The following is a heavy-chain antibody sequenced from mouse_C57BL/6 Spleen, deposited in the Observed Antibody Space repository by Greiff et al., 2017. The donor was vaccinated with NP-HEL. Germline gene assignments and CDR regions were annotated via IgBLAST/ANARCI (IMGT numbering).Heavy chain of an antibody. Sequence: ESGPGLVKPSQSLSLTCSVTGYSITSGYYWNWIRQFPGNKLEWMGYISYDGSNNYNPSLKNRISITRDTSKNQFFLKLNSVTTEDTATYYCARDEGLQYYFDYWGQGTTLTVSS. CDR3: ARDEGLQYYFDY. CDR2: ISYDGSN. D-gene: IGHD2-4*01. J-gene: IGHJ2*01. V-gene: IGHV3-6*01. CDR1: GYSITSGYY.